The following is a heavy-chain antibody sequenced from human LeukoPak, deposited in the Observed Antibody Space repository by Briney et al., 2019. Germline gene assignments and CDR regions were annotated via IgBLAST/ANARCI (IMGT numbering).Heavy chain of an antibody. Sequence: GGSLRLSCEASGFTFSTYAMSWVRQAPGKGLEWVSGISGGGGSTYYADSVKGRFTISRDKSKNTLYLQMNSLRGEDTAVYYCAKGTIAAAGTGEDWGQGTLVTVSS. CDR2: ISGGGGST. CDR3: AKGTIAAAGTGED. J-gene: IGHJ4*02. CDR1: GFTFSTYA. D-gene: IGHD6-13*01. V-gene: IGHV3-23*01.